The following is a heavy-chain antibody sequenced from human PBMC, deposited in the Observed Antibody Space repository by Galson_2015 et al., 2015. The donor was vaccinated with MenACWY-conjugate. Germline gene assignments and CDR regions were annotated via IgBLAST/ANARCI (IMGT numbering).Heavy chain of an antibody. CDR1: GFTFSDYY. Sequence: SLRLSCAASGFTFSDYYMSWIRQAPGKGLEWVSYISSSSSYTNYADSVKGRFTISRDNAKNSLYLQMNSLRAEDTAVYYCARSSTYYYDSSGYHRSAYFDYWGQGTLVTVSS. CDR3: ARSSTYYYDSSGYHRSAYFDY. J-gene: IGHJ4*02. CDR2: ISSSSSYT. D-gene: IGHD3-22*01. V-gene: IGHV3-11*06.